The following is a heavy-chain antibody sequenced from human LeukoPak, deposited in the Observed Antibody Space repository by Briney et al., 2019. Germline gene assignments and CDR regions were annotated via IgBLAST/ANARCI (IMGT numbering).Heavy chain of an antibody. Sequence: SVKVSCKASGGTFSSYAFSWVRQAPGQGLEWMGGIIPIFDTPNYAQKFQGRVTITADESTSTAYMELSSLRSEDTAVYYCARGNDGSGSPSYYFYYMDVWGKGTTVTISS. V-gene: IGHV1-69*13. D-gene: IGHD3-10*01. J-gene: IGHJ6*03. CDR2: IIPIFDTP. CDR3: ARGNDGSGSPSYYFYYMDV. CDR1: GGTFSSYA.